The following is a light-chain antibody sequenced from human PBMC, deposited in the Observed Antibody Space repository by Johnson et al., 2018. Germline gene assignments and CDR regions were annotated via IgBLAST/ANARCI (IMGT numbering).Light chain of an antibody. J-gene: IGLJ1*01. Sequence: QSVLTQPPSVSAAPGQKVTISCSGSSSNIGNNYVSWYQQLPGTAPKLLIYENNKRPSGIPDRFSGSKSGTSATLGITGLQTGDEADNYCGTGDSSLGTGNVFGTGTKVTVL. CDR3: GTGDSSLGTGNV. CDR2: ENN. CDR1: SSNIGNNY. V-gene: IGLV1-51*02.